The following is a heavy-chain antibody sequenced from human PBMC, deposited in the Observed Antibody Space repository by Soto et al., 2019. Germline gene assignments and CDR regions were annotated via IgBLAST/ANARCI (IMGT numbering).Heavy chain of an antibody. CDR2: ISSSSSYI. J-gene: IGHJ4*02. D-gene: IGHD4-17*01. V-gene: IGHV3-21*01. CDR1: GFTFSSYS. Sequence: EVQLVESGGGLVKPGGSLRLSCAASGFTFSSYSMNWVRQAPGKGLEWVSSISSSSSYIYYADSVKGRFTISRDNAKNSLYLQMNSLRAEDTAVYYCARDLLGLTTSGFDYWGQGTLVTVSS. CDR3: ARDLLGLTTSGFDY.